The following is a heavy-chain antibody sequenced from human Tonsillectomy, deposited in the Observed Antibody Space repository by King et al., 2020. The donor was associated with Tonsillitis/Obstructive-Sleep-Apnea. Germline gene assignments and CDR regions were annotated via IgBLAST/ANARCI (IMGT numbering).Heavy chain of an antibody. D-gene: IGHD3-3*01. CDR2: IYPGDSET. V-gene: IGHV5-51*01. Sequence: VQLVESGAEVKQPGESLKISCKGSGYSFTDYWVGWVRQMPGKGLEWIGIIYPGDSETRYIPSFQGQVTISVDKSITTAYLQWSSQKASDTATYYCARIGTYNNFWSGYLDAWGQGTLVTVSS. J-gene: IGHJ4*02. CDR3: ARIGTYNNFWSGYLDA. CDR1: GYSFTDYW.